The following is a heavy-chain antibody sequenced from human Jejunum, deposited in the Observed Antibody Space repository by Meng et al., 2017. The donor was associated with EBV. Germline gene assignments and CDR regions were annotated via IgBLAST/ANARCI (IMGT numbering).Heavy chain of an antibody. CDR3: VRDSSFNVH. CDR1: GFTFSSYS. Sequence: AKLGGAGGGLVKHGGTLTLSCAVSGFTFSSYSMNWVRQAPGKGLEWVSFISSGSSFIYYADSVKGRFTISRDDAKNSLSLQMNNLGADDTAVYYCVRDSSFNVHWGQGTLVTVSS. D-gene: IGHD3-16*02. CDR2: ISSGSSFI. J-gene: IGHJ4*02. V-gene: IGHV3-21*02.